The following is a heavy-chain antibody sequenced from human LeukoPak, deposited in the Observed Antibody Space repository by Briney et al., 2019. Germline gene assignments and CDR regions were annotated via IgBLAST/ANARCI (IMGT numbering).Heavy chain of an antibody. CDR2: INPNSGGT. CDR3: ARMFDIVVVPALDPSDY. J-gene: IGHJ4*02. D-gene: IGHD2-2*01. CDR1: GYTFTGYY. V-gene: IGHV1-2*02. Sequence: GASVKVSCKASGYTFTGYYMHWVRQAPGQGLEWMGWINPNSGGTNYAQKFQGRVTMTRDTSISTAYMELSRLRSDDTAVYYCARMFDIVVVPALDPSDYWGQGTLVTVSS.